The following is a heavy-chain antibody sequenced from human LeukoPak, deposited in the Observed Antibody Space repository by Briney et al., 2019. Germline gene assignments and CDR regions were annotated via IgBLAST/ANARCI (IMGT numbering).Heavy chain of an antibody. Sequence: GGSLRLSCAASGFTFSSYSMNWVRQAPGKGLEWVSSISSSSSYIYYADSVKGRFTISRDNAKNSLYLQMNSLRAEDTAVYYCARLTSSGYGDYVTDDDWGQGTLVTVSS. CDR3: ARLTSSGYGDYVTDDD. V-gene: IGHV3-21*01. CDR1: GFTFSSYS. D-gene: IGHD4-17*01. CDR2: ISSSSSYI. J-gene: IGHJ4*02.